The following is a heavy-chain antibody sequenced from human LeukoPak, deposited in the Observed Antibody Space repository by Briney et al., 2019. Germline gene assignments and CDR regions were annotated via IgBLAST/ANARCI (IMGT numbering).Heavy chain of an antibody. CDR3: ARRANDPVLPASTPFDS. Sequence: SETLSLTCAVYGGSFSDYYWTWIRQPPGKGLEWLGDINHSGSTTYNPSLKSRDTISIDTSKSQFSLKLNSVTAADTAVYYCARRANDPVLPASTPFDSWGQGTLVTVSS. J-gene: IGHJ4*02. D-gene: IGHD2-2*01. V-gene: IGHV4-34*01. CDR1: GGSFSDYY. CDR2: INHSGST.